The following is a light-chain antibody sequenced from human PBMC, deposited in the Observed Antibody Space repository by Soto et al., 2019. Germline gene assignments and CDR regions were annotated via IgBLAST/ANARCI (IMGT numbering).Light chain of an antibody. V-gene: IGLV2-14*01. CDR2: AAS. Sequence: QSVLTQPASVSGSPGQSITISCTGTSSNVGGYNYVSWYQQHPGKAPRLMIYAASNRPSGVSHRFSGSGSGNTASLTISGLQAEDEAHYYCSSYASGSTLYVFGTGTKLTVL. J-gene: IGLJ1*01. CDR3: SSYASGSTLYV. CDR1: SSNVGGYNY.